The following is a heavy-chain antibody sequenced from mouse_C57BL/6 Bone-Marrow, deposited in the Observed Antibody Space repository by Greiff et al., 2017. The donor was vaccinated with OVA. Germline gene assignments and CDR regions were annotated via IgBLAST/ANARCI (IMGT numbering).Heavy chain of an antibody. V-gene: IGHV1-54*01. CDR2: INPGSGGT. Sequence: VKLQQSGAELVRPGTSVKVSCKASGYAFTNYLIEWVKQRPGQGLEWIGVINPGSGGTNYNEKFKGKATLTADKSSSTAYMQLSSLTSEGSAVYFCARWVTAQATAWFAYWGQGTLVTVSA. CDR1: GYAFTNYL. CDR3: ARWVTAQATAWFAY. J-gene: IGHJ3*01. D-gene: IGHD3-2*02.